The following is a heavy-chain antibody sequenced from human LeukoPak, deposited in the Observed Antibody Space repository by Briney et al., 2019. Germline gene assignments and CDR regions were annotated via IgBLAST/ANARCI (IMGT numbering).Heavy chain of an antibody. CDR3: ARDHGSSPFDY. CDR2: INPSGGST. V-gene: IGHV1-46*01. Sequence: ASVKVSCKASGYTFTSYYMHWVRQAPGQGLEWMGIINPSGGSTSHAQKFQGRVTMTRDMSTSTVYMELSSLGSADTAVYYCARDHGSSPFDYWGQGTLVTVSS. J-gene: IGHJ4*02. D-gene: IGHD6-6*01. CDR1: GYTFTSYY.